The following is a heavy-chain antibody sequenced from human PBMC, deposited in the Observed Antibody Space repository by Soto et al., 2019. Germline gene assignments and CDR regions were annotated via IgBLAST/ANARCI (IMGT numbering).Heavy chain of an antibody. CDR2: ISYSGNT. CDR3: ATMGTPATGLFYFDN. Sequence: SETLSLTCTVAGGSISSGHYYWSWIRQPPGKGLEWIGFISYSGNTYYSASLKSRVTISVDTSKNQFSLNLSFVTAADTAVYYCATMGTPATGLFYFDNWGQGTLVT. V-gene: IGHV4-30-4*01. D-gene: IGHD1-7*01. CDR1: GGSISSGHYY. J-gene: IGHJ4*02.